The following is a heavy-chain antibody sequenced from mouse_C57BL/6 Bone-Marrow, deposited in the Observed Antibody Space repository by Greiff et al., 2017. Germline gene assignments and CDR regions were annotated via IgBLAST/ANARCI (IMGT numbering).Heavy chain of an antibody. Sequence: QVQLQQPGAELVKPGASVKLSCKASGYTFTSYWMHWVKQRPGQGLEWIGMIHPNSGSTNYTEKFKSKATLTVDKSSSTAYMQLSSLTSEDSAVYYCASRVTTVPYWYFDVWGTGTTVTVPS. CDR3: ASRVTTVPYWYFDV. CDR1: GYTFTSYW. J-gene: IGHJ1*03. V-gene: IGHV1-64*01. D-gene: IGHD1-1*01. CDR2: IHPNSGST.